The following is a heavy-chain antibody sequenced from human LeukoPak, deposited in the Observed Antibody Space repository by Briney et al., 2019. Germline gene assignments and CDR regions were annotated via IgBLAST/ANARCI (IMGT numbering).Heavy chain of an antibody. CDR3: ARGNDYVWGSYRCLGCNAFDI. D-gene: IGHD3-16*02. CDR2: ISGYNGDT. CDR1: GYTFTSYG. J-gene: IGHJ3*02. V-gene: IGHV1-18*01. Sequence: GAPVKVSCKAYGYTFTSYGISWVRQAPGQGLEWMGWISGYNGDTNYAQSFQGRVTMTRDTSTGTAYMELRSLRSDDTAVYYCARGNDYVWGSYRCLGCNAFDIWGQGTMVTVSS.